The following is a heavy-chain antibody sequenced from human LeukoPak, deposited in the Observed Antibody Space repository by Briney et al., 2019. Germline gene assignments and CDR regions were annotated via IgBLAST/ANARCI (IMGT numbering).Heavy chain of an antibody. CDR1: GFPFSDVW. CDR2: IKSKTAGGTT. V-gene: IGHV3-15*01. J-gene: IGHJ4*02. CDR3: STGPDPTFDY. Sequence: GGSLSLSFAASGFPFSDVWMSWVRQAPGKGLEWVGRIKSKTAGGTTDYAAPVKGRFTISRDDSKNTLYLQMNSLKTEDTAIYYCSTGPDPTFDYWGRGTLVTVSS.